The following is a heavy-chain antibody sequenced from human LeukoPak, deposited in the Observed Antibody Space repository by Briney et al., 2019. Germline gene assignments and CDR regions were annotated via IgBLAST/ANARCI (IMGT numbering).Heavy chain of an antibody. CDR1: GGSISSGDYY. D-gene: IGHD3-22*01. J-gene: IGHJ4*02. Sequence: SETLSLTCTVSGGSISSGDYYWSWIRQPPGKSLEWIGYIYYSGSTYYNPSLKSRVTISVDTSKNQFSLKLSSVTAADTAVYYCARDRYDSSGARRLRYFDYWGQGTLVTVSS. CDR2: IYYSGST. CDR3: ARDRYDSSGARRLRYFDY. V-gene: IGHV4-30-4*08.